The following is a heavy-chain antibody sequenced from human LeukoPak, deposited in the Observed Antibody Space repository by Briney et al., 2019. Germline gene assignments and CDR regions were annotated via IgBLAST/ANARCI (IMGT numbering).Heavy chain of an antibody. D-gene: IGHD4-11*01. CDR2: ISAYNGNT. CDR1: GYTFTSYG. J-gene: IGHJ5*02. V-gene: IGHV1-18*01. CDR3: ARVSTVTSWFDP. Sequence: ASVKVSCKASGYTFTSYGISWVRQAPGQGLEWMGWISAYNGNTNYAQKPQGRVTMTTDTSTSTDYMELRSLRSDDTAVYYCARVSTVTSWFDPWGQGTLVTVSS.